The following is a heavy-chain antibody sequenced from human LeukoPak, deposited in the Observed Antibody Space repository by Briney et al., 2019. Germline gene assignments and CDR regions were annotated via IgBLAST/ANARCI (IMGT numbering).Heavy chain of an antibody. J-gene: IGHJ2*01. V-gene: IGHV3-23*01. D-gene: IGHD2-8*02. CDR2: ISGSGGTT. Sequence: GGSLRLSCAASGFTFSSYSMNWVRQAPGKGLEWVAVISGSGGTTYYADSVKGRFTISRDNSENTLYLQMNSLRAEDTAVYYCAKDPGHNWYFDVWGRGTLVTVSS. CDR3: AKDPGHNWYFDV. CDR1: GFTFSSYS.